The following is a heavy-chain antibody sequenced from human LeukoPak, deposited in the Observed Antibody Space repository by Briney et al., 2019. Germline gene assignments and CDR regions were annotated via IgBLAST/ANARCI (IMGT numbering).Heavy chain of an antibody. CDR2: IYTSGST. CDR1: GGSISSYY. V-gene: IGHV4-4*07. Sequence: SETLSLTCTVSGGSISSYYWSWIRQPAGKGLEWIGRIYTSGSTNYNPSLKSRVTMSVDTSKNQFSLKLGSVTAADTAVYYCARGSGYSGSYEFDYWGQGTLVTVSS. D-gene: IGHD1-26*01. J-gene: IGHJ4*02. CDR3: ARGSGYSGSYEFDY.